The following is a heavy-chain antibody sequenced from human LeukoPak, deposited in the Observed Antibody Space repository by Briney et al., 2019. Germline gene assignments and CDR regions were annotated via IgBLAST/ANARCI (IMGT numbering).Heavy chain of an antibody. CDR3: ARIADYSLNWYFDY. D-gene: IGHD4-11*01. V-gene: IGHV1-18*01. Sequence: ASVKVSCKASGYSFSSYGINWVRQAPGQGLEWMGWISAYNGETRYAQKLQGRVTMTTDTSTSTGYMELRNLRSDDTAVYYCARIADYSLNWYFDYWGQGTLVTVSS. J-gene: IGHJ4*02. CDR2: ISAYNGET. CDR1: GYSFSSYG.